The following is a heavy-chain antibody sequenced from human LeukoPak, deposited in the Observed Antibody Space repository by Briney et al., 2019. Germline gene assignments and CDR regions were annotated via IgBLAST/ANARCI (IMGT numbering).Heavy chain of an antibody. CDR3: ARLAHNAWYAMDY. V-gene: IGHV3-7*01. J-gene: IGHJ4*02. CDR2: MNPEASGK. D-gene: IGHD6-13*01. Sequence: GGSLRLSCAASGFIFSNYWMTWVRQGPGKGLEWVADMNPEASGKYYVDSVKGRFTISRDNAKSSVYLQLDSLRVEDTALYFCARLAHNAWYAMDYWGQGTLVTVSS. CDR1: GFIFSNYW.